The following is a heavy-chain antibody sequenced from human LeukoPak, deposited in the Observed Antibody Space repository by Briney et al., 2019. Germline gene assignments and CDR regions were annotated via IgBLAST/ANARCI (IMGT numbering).Heavy chain of an antibody. J-gene: IGHJ4*02. CDR2: IYASGST. CDR3: ARRSSSSWYFDY. CDR1: GASISSYY. V-gene: IGHV4-4*07. Sequence: SETPSLTCTVSGASISSYYWSWIRQPAGKGLEWIGRIYASGSTNYNPSLKSRVTMSVDTSKNQFSLNLSSVTAADTAVYYCARRSSSSWYFDYWGEGTLVTVSS. D-gene: IGHD6-13*01.